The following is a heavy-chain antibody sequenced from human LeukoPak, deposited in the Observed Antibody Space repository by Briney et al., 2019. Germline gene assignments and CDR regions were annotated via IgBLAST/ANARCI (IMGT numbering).Heavy chain of an antibody. V-gene: IGHV4-59*01. CDR1: GGPISSYY. J-gene: IGHJ4*02. Sequence: PSETLSLTCTVSGGPISSYYWSWIRQPPGKGLEWIGYIYYSGSTNYNPSLKSRVTISVDTSKNQFSLKLSSVTAADTAVYYCARGDTAIYFDYWGQGTLVTVSS. CDR3: ARGDTAIYFDY. D-gene: IGHD5-18*01. CDR2: IYYSGST.